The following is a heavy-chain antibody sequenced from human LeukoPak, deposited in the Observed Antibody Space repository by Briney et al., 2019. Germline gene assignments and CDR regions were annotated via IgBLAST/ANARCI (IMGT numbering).Heavy chain of an antibody. CDR1: GFTFSGYG. CDR2: IWYDGSNK. Sequence: PGRSLRLSCAASGFTFSGYGMHWVRQAPGKGLEWVAVIWYDGSNKYYADSVKGRFTISRDNSENTLYLQMNRLRAEDTAVYYCARGRGGSYGGNSGHFDYWGQGTLVTVSS. D-gene: IGHD4-23*01. V-gene: IGHV3-33*01. J-gene: IGHJ4*02. CDR3: ARGRGGSYGGNSGHFDY.